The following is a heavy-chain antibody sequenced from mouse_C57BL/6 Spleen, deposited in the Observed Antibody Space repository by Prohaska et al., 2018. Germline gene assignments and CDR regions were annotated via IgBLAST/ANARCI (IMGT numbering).Heavy chain of an antibody. CDR2: IYWDDDK. D-gene: IGHD1-1*01. CDR3: ARSRMTTVVTWYVDV. V-gene: IGHV8-12*01. CDR1: GFSLSTSGMG. J-gene: IGHJ1*03. Sequence: QVTLKESGPGILQSSQTLSLTCSFSGFSLSTSGMGVSWIRQPSGKGLEWLANIYWDDDKRYNPSLKSRLTISKDTSRNQVFLKINSVDTADTATYDCARSRMTTVVTWYVDVWGTGTTVTVSS.